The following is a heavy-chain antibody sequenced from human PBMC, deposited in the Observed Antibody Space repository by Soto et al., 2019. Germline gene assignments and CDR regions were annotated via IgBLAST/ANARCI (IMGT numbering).Heavy chain of an antibody. Sequence: QVQLQESGPGLVKPSQTLSLTCTVSGGSISSGGYYWSWIRQHPGKGLEWIGYIYYRGSTYYNPSRTRRVTISVDTSKNQFSLKLSSVTAADTAVYYCARVGGEWFQSRRYYYYYMDVWGKGTTVTVSS. CDR3: ARVGGEWFQSRRYYYYYMDV. CDR2: IYYRGST. J-gene: IGHJ6*03. D-gene: IGHD3-3*01. CDR1: GGSISSGGYY. V-gene: IGHV4-31*03.